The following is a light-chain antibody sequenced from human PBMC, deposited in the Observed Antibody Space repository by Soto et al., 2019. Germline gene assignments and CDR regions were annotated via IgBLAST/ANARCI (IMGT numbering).Light chain of an antibody. CDR2: GGS. V-gene: IGKV1-39*01. CDR3: QQSYSSPVT. J-gene: IGKJ5*01. CDR1: QNIRNF. Sequence: DIQMTQSPSSLSASVGDRVTITCRASQNIRNFLNWYQQKPGKAPNLLINGGSSLQSGVPSRFSGSGSGTDFTLTITSLQPEDFASYYCQQSYSSPVTFGQGTRREIK.